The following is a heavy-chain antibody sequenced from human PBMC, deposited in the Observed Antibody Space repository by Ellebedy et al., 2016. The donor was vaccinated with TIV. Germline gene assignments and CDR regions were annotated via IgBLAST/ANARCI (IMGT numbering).Heavy chain of an antibody. CDR1: GFSFRSHD. Sequence: GESLKISCAASGFSFRSHDMNWLRQAPGKALSWVSSITRDSSDRSYADSLKGRFTISRDDANNLLFLQMDSLWVEDTATYYCAAGSREHWFDPWGQGTRVTVS. J-gene: IGHJ5*02. CDR2: ITRDSSDR. V-gene: IGHV3-21*01. D-gene: IGHD3-10*01. CDR3: AAGSREHWFDP.